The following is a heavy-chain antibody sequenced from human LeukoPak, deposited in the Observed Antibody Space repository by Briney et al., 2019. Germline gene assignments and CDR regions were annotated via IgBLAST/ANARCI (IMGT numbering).Heavy chain of an antibody. J-gene: IGHJ4*02. V-gene: IGHV4-39*01. CDR3: ASQYYDFWSGYYRAPVNY. CDR2: IYYSGST. D-gene: IGHD3-3*01. CDR1: GGYISSSSYY. Sequence: SETLSLTCTVSGGYISSSSYYWGWIRQPPGKGLEWIGSIYYSGSTYYNPSLKSRVTISVDTSKNQFSLKLSSVTAADTAVYYCASQYYDFWSGYYRAPVNYWGQGTLVTVSS.